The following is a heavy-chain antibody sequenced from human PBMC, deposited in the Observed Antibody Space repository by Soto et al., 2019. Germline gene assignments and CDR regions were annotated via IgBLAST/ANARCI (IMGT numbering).Heavy chain of an antibody. V-gene: IGHV4-59*08. Sequence: SETLSLTSPVSGGSISSYDWSWIRQPPGKGLEWIGYIYYSGSTNYNPSLKSRVTISVDTSKNQFSLKLSSVTAADTAVYYCARAKAPLYSSSWYWFDPWGQGTLVTVSS. CDR2: IYYSGST. D-gene: IGHD6-13*01. CDR1: GGSISSYD. J-gene: IGHJ5*02. CDR3: ARAKAPLYSSSWYWFDP.